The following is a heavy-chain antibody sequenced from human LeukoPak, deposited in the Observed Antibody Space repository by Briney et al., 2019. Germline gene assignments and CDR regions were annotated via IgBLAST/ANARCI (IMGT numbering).Heavy chain of an antibody. CDR2: IYYSGST. J-gene: IGHJ6*03. D-gene: IGHD3-10*01. Sequence: SETLSLTCTVSGGSISSYYWSWIRQPPGKGLEWIGYIYYSGSTNYNPSLKSRVTISVDTSKNQFSLKLSSVTAADTAVYYCAREGYYGPGHYYYYMDVWGKGTTVTVSS. V-gene: IGHV4-59*01. CDR3: AREGYYGPGHYYYYMDV. CDR1: GGSISSYY.